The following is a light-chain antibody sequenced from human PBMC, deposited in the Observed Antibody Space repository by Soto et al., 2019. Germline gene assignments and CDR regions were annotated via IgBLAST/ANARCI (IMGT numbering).Light chain of an antibody. CDR1: NIGSKS. J-gene: IGLJ1*01. CDR3: QVWDNTNDHPVYV. CDR2: DDS. Sequence: SYELTQPPSVSVAPGQTASITCGGSNIGSKSVQWYRQKPGQAPLLVVNDDSDRPSGIPERFSGSNSGNTATQTISRVEAGDEADYYCQVWDNTNDHPVYVFGTGTKLTVL. V-gene: IGLV3-21*02.